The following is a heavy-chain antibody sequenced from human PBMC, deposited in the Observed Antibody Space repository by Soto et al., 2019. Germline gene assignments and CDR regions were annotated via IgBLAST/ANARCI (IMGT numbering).Heavy chain of an antibody. J-gene: IGHJ6*03. D-gene: IGHD3-3*01. CDR3: ARAAMYYDFWSGSTYYYYYMDV. Sequence: PSETLSLTCAVYGGSFSGYYWSWIRQPPGKGLEWIGEINHSGSTNYNPSLKSQFTISVDTSKSQFSLKLSSVTAADTAVYYCARAAMYYDFWSGSTYYYYYMDVWGKGTTVTVSS. V-gene: IGHV4-34*01. CDR2: INHSGST. CDR1: GGSFSGYY.